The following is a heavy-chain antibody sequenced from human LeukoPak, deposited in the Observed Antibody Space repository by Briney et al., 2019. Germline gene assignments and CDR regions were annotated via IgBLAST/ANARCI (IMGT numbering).Heavy chain of an antibody. CDR3: AKEEGLLGYCSSTSCEAHFDY. CDR1: GFTFSSYG. D-gene: IGHD2-2*01. V-gene: IGHV3-30*02. Sequence: GGSLRLSCAASGFTFSSYGMHWVRQAPGKGLEWVAFIRYDGSNKYYADSVKGRFTISRDNSKNTLYLQMNSLRAEDTAVYYCAKEEGLLGYCSSTSCEAHFDYWGQGTLVTVSS. J-gene: IGHJ4*02. CDR2: IRYDGSNK.